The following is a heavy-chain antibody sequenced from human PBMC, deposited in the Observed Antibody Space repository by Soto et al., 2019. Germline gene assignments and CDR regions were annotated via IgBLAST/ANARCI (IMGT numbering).Heavy chain of an antibody. D-gene: IGHD4-17*01. CDR2: IYYSGST. V-gene: IGHV4-30-4*01. Sequence: SETLSLTCTVSGGSISSGDYYWSWIRQPPGKGLEWIGYIYYSGSTYYNPSLKSRVTISVDTSKNQFSLKLSSVTAADTAVYYCARGLAYYYYGMDVWGQGTTVTVSS. J-gene: IGHJ6*02. CDR1: GGSISSGDYY. CDR3: ARGLAYYYYGMDV.